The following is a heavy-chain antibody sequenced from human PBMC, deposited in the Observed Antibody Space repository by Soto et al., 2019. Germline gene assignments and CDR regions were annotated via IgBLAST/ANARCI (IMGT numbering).Heavy chain of an antibody. Sequence: SVKVSCKASGGTFSSYAISWVRQAPGQGLEWMGGIIPIFGTANYAQKFQGRVTITADESTSTAYMELSSLRSEDTAVYYCARLIGTTGTTVSYYYYGMDVWGKGTTVTVSS. CDR2: IIPIFGTA. V-gene: IGHV1-69*13. J-gene: IGHJ6*04. CDR3: ARLIGTTGTTVSYYYYGMDV. CDR1: GGTFSSYA. D-gene: IGHD1-1*01.